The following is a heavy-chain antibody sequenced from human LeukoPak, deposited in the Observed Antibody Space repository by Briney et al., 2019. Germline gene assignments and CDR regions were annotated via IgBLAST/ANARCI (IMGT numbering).Heavy chain of an antibody. Sequence: PSETLSLTCTVSGGSISSGGYYWSWIRQHPGKGLEWIGYIYYSGSTNYNPSLKSRVTISVDKSKNQFSLKVSSVTAADTAVYYCARDIGGATYFDYWGQGTLVTVSS. V-gene: IGHV4-61*08. J-gene: IGHJ4*02. CDR2: IYYSGST. D-gene: IGHD3-16*01. CDR1: GGSISSGGYY. CDR3: ARDIGGATYFDY.